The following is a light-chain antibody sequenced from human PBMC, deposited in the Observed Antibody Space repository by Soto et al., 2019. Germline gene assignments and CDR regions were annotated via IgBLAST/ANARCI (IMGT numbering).Light chain of an antibody. CDR3: TPFRGSSHLYV. J-gene: IGLJ1*01. Sequence: QSVLAQPASVSGSPGQSITISCTGTSGDVGGYNAVAWYQQHPGKAPKLLIFEVSNRPSGSSDRFSGSKSGNTASLTISGLQAEDEDDYYCTPFRGSSHLYVFGTGTKATV. V-gene: IGLV2-14*01. CDR2: EVS. CDR1: SGDVGGYNA.